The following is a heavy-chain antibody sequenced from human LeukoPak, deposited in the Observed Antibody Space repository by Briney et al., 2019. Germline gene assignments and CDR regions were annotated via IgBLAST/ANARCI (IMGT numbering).Heavy chain of an antibody. V-gene: IGHV4-61*02. J-gene: IGHJ5*02. Sequence: SQTLSLTCAVSGGSISSGSYYWSWIRQPAGKGLEWIGRIYTSGSTNYNPSLKSRVTISVDTSKNQFSLKLSSVTAADTAVYYCARVVQQLANNWFDPWGQGTLVTVSS. CDR1: GGSISSGSYY. D-gene: IGHD6-13*01. CDR3: ARVVQQLANNWFDP. CDR2: IYTSGST.